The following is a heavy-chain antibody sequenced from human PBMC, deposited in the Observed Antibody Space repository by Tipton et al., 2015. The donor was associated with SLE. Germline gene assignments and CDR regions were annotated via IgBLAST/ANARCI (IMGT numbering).Heavy chain of an antibody. D-gene: IGHD4-11*01. V-gene: IGHV4-34*01. CDR2: SGSN. J-gene: IGHJ4*02. CDR1: GASFSDYR. Sequence: TLSLTCGVYGASFSDYRWSWIRQPPGKGLEWIGSGSNFYNPSLKSRITISIDTSKNQFSLKLSSVTAADTAVYYCARQFIQYLADPFDNWGQGTLVTVSS. CDR3: ARQFIQYLADPFDN.